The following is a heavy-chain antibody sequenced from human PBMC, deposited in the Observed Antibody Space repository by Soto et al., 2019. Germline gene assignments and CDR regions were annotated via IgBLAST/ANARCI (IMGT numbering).Heavy chain of an antibody. J-gene: IGHJ1*01. Sequence: EGQLVESGGGLVQPGGSLRLSCQVSGFTFRSYWMTWVRRAPGKGLEWVANINLDGSEKYYVDPVKGRFTISRDNAKNTLHMDLRDLRANDPVVYYGARGAMAGNEVPGDWGQGTLVTVSS. D-gene: IGHD1-1*01. V-gene: IGHV3-7*04. CDR1: GFTFRSYW. CDR3: ARGAMAGNEVPGD. CDR2: INLDGSEK.